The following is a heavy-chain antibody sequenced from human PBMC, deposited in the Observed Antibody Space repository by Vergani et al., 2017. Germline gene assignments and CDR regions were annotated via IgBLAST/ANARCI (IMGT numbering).Heavy chain of an antibody. CDR3: ARERNAYYDFWSGYYTQYYFDY. V-gene: IGHV3-20*04. J-gene: IGHJ4*02. CDR1: GFTFDDYG. CDR2: FNWNGGSK. D-gene: IGHD3-3*01. Sequence: EVQLVESGGGVVRPGGSLRLSCAASGFTFDDYGMSWVRQAPGKGLEWVSGFNWNGGSKGYADSVKGRFTISRDNAKNSLYLQMNSLRAEDTALYYCARERNAYYDFWSGYYTQYYFDYWGQGTLVTVSS.